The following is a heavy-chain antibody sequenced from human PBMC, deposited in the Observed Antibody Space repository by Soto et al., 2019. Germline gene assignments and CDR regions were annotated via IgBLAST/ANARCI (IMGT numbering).Heavy chain of an antibody. Sequence: QVQLVQSGAEVKKPGASVKISCKASGDTFTSYYMHWVRQAPGQGLEWMGIINPSGDTSYAQKFQGRVTMTRDTSTSTVYMERSSLRSDDAAVYYWVRVYCSGGGCYGIDSWGQGTLVTVSS. CDR2: INPSGDT. CDR3: VRVYCSGGGCYGIDS. V-gene: IGHV1-46*03. CDR1: GDTFTSYY. J-gene: IGHJ4*02. D-gene: IGHD2-15*01.